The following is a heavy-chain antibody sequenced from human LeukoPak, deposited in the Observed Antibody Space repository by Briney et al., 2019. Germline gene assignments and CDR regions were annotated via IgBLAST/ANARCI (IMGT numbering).Heavy chain of an antibody. CDR2: IYYSGST. J-gene: IGHJ6*03. V-gene: IGHV4-59*11. D-gene: IGHD1-26*01. Sequence: SETLSLTCTVSGGSISSHYWSWIRQPPGKGLEWIGYIYYSGSTNYNPSLKSRVTISVDTSKNQFSLKLSSVNAADTAVYYCARDRKGDYYYYYMDVWGKGTTVTVSS. CDR1: GGSISSHY. CDR3: ARDRKGDYYYYYMDV.